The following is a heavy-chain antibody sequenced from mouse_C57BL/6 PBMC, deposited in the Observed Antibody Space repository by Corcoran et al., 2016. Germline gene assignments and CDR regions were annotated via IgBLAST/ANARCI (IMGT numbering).Heavy chain of an antibody. D-gene: IGHD3-2*02. CDR3: ARDSSGSFAY. CDR1: GYTFTTYG. V-gene: IGHV9-3*01. J-gene: IGHJ3*01. Sequence: QIQLVQSGPELKKPGETVKISCKASGYTFTTYGMSWVKQAPGKGLKWMGWINTYSGVPTYADDFKGRFAFSLETSASTAYLQINNLKNEDTATYCCARDSSGSFAYWGQGTLVTVSA. CDR2: INTYSGVP.